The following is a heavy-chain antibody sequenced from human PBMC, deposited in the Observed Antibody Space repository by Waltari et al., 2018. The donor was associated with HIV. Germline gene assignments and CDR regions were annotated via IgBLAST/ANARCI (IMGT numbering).Heavy chain of an antibody. D-gene: IGHD3-22*01. CDR3: AKDPYYYDSSGYADYFDY. Sequence: QVQLVDSGGGVVQPGRSLRLSCAASGFTFSSYGMHRVRQAPGKGLEWVAVISYDGSNKYYADSVKGRFTISRDNSKNTLYLQMNSLRAEDTAVYYCAKDPYYYDSSGYADYFDYWGQGTLVTVSS. CDR1: GFTFSSYG. V-gene: IGHV3-30*18. J-gene: IGHJ4*02. CDR2: ISYDGSNK.